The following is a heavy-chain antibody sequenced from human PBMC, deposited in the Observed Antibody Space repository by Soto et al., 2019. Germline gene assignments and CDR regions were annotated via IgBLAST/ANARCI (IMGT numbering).Heavy chain of an antibody. Sequence: QVQLVESGGGVVQPGRSLRLSCAASGFTFSTYPMHWVRQAPGKGLEWVAAISYAGNNKYYTDYVKGRFTISSDNSKNTLYWQMNSLSGEDTAVYYCARDGGGTGPTRSFDYWGQGTMVAVSS. CDR3: ARDGGGTGPTRSFDY. J-gene: IGHJ4*02. D-gene: IGHD1-7*01. CDR1: GFTFSTYP. V-gene: IGHV3-30-3*01. CDR2: ISYAGNNK.